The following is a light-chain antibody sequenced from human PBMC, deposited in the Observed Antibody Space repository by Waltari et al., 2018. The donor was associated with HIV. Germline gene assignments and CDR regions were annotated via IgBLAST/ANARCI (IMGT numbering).Light chain of an antibody. Sequence: QSALTQPASVSASTGQSITISCTGTSSDVGNYTVVSWYRQFPDKAPQLLIFEVNKRPSGVSNRFSGSKSGNSASLTIAGLLADDEADYYCCSYAGGNSYVFGTGTKVTVL. V-gene: IGLV2-23*02. CDR2: EVN. J-gene: IGLJ1*01. CDR1: SSDVGNYTV. CDR3: CSYAGGNSYV.